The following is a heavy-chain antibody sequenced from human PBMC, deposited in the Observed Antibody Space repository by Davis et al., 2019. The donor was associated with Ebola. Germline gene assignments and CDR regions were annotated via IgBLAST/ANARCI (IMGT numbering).Heavy chain of an antibody. CDR3: AKDETGWTRFDF. Sequence: SAQVSCKASAGTFSSYAISWVRQAPGQGLEWMGGIIPMFRTEKYAQKFQGRVTITADESTSTAYMELSSLRSEDTAVYYCAKDETGWTRFDFWGQGTLVTVSS. V-gene: IGHV1-69*13. CDR2: IIPMFRTE. CDR1: AGTFSSYA. D-gene: IGHD1-1*01. J-gene: IGHJ4*02.